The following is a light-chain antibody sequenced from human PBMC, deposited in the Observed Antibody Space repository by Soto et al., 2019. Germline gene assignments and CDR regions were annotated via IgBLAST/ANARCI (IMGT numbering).Light chain of an antibody. V-gene: IGKV3-15*01. J-gene: IGKJ4*01. CDR3: QQYDDWPPIT. Sequence: VLTQSPGTLSLSPGERATLSCRASQTLSSRHLAWYQQKPGQAPRLLIYGSSSRATGVPARFSGTGSGTDFTLTISSLQSDDVALYYCQQYDDWPPITFGGGTKVEIK. CDR1: QTLSSRH. CDR2: GSS.